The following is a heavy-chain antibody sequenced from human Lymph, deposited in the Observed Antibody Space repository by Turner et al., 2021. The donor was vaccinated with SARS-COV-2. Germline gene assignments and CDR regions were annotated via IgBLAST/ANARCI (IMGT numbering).Heavy chain of an antibody. J-gene: IGHJ4*02. CDR2: IYYSGST. V-gene: IGHV4-59*08. CDR3: ARGFDY. CDR1: GGSISSYY. Sequence: QVQLQESGPGLVKPLETLALTCPASGGSISSYYWSWIRQPPGKGLEWIGYIYYSGSTNYNPSLKSRVTISVDTSKNQFSLRLSSVTAADTAVYYCARGFDYWGQGTLVTVSS.